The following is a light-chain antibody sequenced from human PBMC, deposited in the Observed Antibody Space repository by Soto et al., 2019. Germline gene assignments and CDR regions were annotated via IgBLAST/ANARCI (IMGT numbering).Light chain of an antibody. V-gene: IGLV2-8*01. Sequence: QSALTQPPSASGSDGQSVTISCTGTSSDVGGYIYVSWYQQYPGKAPKLMIYEVNKRASGVPDRFSGSKSGNTASLTVSGLQAEDEADYYCSSYAGTNIDVVFGGGTKLIVL. CDR3: SSYAGTNIDVV. CDR1: SSDVGGYIY. J-gene: IGLJ2*01. CDR2: EVN.